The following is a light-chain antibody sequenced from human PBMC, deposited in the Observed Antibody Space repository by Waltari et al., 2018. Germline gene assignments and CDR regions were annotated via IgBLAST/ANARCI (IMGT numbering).Light chain of an antibody. J-gene: IGKJ1*01. V-gene: IGKV1-39*01. CDR3: QQSYSTPPWT. Sequence: DIQMTQSPSSLSASVGDRVTITCRASQSISSYFNWYQQKPGKAPKLLIYAASSLRSGVPSRFSGSGSGTDFTLTISSLHPEDFATYYCQQSYSTPPWTFGQGTKVEIK. CDR1: QSISSY. CDR2: AAS.